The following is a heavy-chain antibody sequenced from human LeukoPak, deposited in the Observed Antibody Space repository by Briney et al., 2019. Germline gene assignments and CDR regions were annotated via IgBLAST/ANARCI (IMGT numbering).Heavy chain of an antibody. CDR1: GFTFSSYS. CDR2: ISSSSSYI. J-gene: IGHJ4*02. D-gene: IGHD3-10*01. Sequence: KTGGSLRLFCAASGFTFSSYSMNWVRQAPGKGLEWVSSISSSSSYIYYADSVKGRFTISRDNATNSLYLQMNSLRAEDTAVYYCAKTMVRGVIITKVLDYWGQGTLVTVSS. V-gene: IGHV3-21*01. CDR3: AKTMVRGVIITKVLDY.